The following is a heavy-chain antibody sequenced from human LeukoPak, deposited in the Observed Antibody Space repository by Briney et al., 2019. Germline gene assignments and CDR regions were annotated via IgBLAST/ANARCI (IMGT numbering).Heavy chain of an antibody. Sequence: GASVKVSCKASGGTFSSYAISWVRQAPGQGLEWMGRIIPIFGTANYAQKFQGRVTITADKSTSTAYMELSSLRSEDTAVYYCARDEGYCSSTSCYNYWGQGTLVTVSS. V-gene: IGHV1-69*06. CDR3: ARDEGYCSSTSCYNY. D-gene: IGHD2-2*02. CDR2: IIPIFGTA. J-gene: IGHJ4*02. CDR1: GGTFSSYA.